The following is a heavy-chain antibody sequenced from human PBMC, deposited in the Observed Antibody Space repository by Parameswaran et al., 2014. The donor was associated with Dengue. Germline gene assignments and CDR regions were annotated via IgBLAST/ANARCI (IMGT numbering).Heavy chain of an antibody. Sequence: RWIRQPPGKGLEWIGYIYYSGSTNYNPSLKSRVTISVDTSKNQFPLKLSSVTAADTAVYYCARGSPANPIPWDYYYGMDVWGQGTTVTVSS. CDR3: ARGSPANPIPWDYYYGMDV. D-gene: IGHD4/OR15-4a*01. V-gene: IGHV4-59*01. J-gene: IGHJ6*02. CDR2: IYYSGST.